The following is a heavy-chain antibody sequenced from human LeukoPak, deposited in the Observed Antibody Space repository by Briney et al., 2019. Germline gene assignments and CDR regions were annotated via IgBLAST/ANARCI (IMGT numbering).Heavy chain of an antibody. CDR2: IYTSGST. CDR1: GGSISSYY. V-gene: IGHV4-4*07. J-gene: IGHJ5*02. Sequence: PSETLSLTCTVSGGSISSYYWSWIRQPAGKGLEWIGRIYTSGSTNYNPSLKSRVTMSVDTSKNQFSLKLSSVTAADTAVYYCARAYVRGSSGWFDPWGQGTLVTVSS. D-gene: IGHD3-16*01. CDR3: ARAYVRGSSGWFDP.